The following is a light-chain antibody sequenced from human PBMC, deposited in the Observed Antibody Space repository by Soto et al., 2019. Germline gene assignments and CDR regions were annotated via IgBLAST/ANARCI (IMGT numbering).Light chain of an antibody. V-gene: IGKV3D-20*01. Sequence: IVLTQSPVTLSLSPGERATLSCGASQSITSNFVAWYQKKPGLAPRLLIFDASTRAIGIPDRFSSSGSGTDFTLTIRGLEPEDSAVYYCHHFADSPTFGGGTKVEIK. J-gene: IGKJ4*01. CDR3: HHFADSPT. CDR1: QSITSNF. CDR2: DAS.